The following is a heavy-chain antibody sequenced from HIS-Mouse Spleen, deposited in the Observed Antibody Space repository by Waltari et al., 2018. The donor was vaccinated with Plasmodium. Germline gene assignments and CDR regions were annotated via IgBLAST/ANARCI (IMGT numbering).Heavy chain of an antibody. CDR3: ASSWYWYFDL. J-gene: IGHJ2*01. CDR1: GFTFSSYW. D-gene: IGHD6-13*01. Sequence: EVQLVESGGGLVQPGGSLRLSCAASGFTFSSYWMSWVRQAPGKGLEWVANRKQDGRWKYYVDSGKGRFTISRDNAKNSLYLQMNSLRAEDTAVYYCASSWYWYFDLWGRGTLVTVSS. V-gene: IGHV3-7*01. CDR2: RKQDGRWK.